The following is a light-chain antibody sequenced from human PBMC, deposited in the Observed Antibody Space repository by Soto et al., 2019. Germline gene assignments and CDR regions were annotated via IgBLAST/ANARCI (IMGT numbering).Light chain of an antibody. CDR3: QQYKVYPYT. J-gene: IGKJ2*01. Sequence: DIPMTQSPSTLSASIGDRVTITCRASQSLTGRLAWYQQKPGRPPKLLMYDVSILESGVPSRFSGSESGTDFTLTISSLRPDDFATFYCQQYKVYPYTFGQGTRLDI. V-gene: IGKV1-5*01. CDR2: DVS. CDR1: QSLTGR.